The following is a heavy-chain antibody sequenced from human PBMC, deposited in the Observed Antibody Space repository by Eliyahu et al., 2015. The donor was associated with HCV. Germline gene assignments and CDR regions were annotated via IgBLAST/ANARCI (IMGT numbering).Heavy chain of an antibody. V-gene: IGHV1-46*01. Sequence: QVRLVQSGAEVKKPGASVKVSCKASGYYFTNYFIHWVRQVPGRGLEWMGLINPRGGSTTYSQTFQGRVTMTGDTSTNRFYMDLSSLRYEDTAIYFCVSETGDRLRWFDPWGQGTLVTVSS. J-gene: IGHJ5*02. CDR3: VSETGDRLRWFDP. CDR1: GYYFTNYF. D-gene: IGHD7-27*01. CDR2: INPRGGST.